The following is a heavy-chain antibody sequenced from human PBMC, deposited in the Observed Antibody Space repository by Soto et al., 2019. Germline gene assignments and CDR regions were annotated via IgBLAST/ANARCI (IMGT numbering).Heavy chain of an antibody. CDR2: ISGSGGST. Sequence: EVQLLESGGGLVQPGGSLRLSCAASGFTFSSYAMTWVRQAPGKGLEWVSGISGSGGSTSYAVSGKGRFTISRDNTKNTLYLQMNSLRAEDTAEYDCAKCPESSNGRDWFDPWGKGTLLTVSS. J-gene: IGHJ5*02. CDR3: AKCPESSNGRDWFDP. D-gene: IGHD2-2*01. CDR1: GFTFSSYA. V-gene: IGHV3-23*01.